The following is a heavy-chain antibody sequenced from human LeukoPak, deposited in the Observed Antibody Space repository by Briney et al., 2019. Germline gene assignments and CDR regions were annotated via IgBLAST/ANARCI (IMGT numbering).Heavy chain of an antibody. D-gene: IGHD3-10*01. CDR3: ARDALGFEEFYFDY. CDR2: IYSGGST. CDR1: GFTVGSNY. J-gene: IGHJ4*02. Sequence: GGSLRLSCAASGFTVGSNYMSWVRQAPGKGLEWVSVIYSGGSTYYADSVRGRFTISRDNSKNTLYLQMNSLRAEDTAVYYCARDALGFEEFYFDYWGQGTLVTVSS. V-gene: IGHV3-53*01.